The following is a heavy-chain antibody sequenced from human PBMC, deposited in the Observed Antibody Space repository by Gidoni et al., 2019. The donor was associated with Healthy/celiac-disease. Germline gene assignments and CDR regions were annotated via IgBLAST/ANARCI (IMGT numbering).Heavy chain of an antibody. Sequence: EVQLLESGGGLVQPGGSLRLSCAASGFTFSSYAMSWVRQAPGKGLAWVSAISGSGGSTYYADSVKGRFTISRDNSKNTMYLQMNSLRDEDTAVYYCAKDFSAMIVVVADYWGQGTLVTVSS. CDR3: AKDFSAMIVVVADY. CDR2: ISGSGGST. CDR1: GFTFSSYA. D-gene: IGHD3-22*01. J-gene: IGHJ4*02. V-gene: IGHV3-23*01.